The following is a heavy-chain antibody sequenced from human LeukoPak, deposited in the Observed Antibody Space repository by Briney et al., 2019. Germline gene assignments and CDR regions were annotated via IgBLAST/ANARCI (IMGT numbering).Heavy chain of an antibody. D-gene: IGHD3-10*01. CDR1: GFTFDDYA. Sequence: PGGSLRLSCAASGFTFDDYAMHWVRQAPGKGLEWVSSINWNSDSMAYADSVKGRFTISRDNAKNSLYLQMNSLRAEDMALYFCAKGYGSGTYYNPLDFWGQGTLVTVSS. V-gene: IGHV3-9*03. CDR3: AKGYGSGTYYNPLDF. J-gene: IGHJ4*02. CDR2: INWNSDSM.